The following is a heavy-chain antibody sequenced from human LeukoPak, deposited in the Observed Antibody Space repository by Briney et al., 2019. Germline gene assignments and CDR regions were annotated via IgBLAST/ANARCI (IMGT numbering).Heavy chain of an antibody. CDR3: AHIVNAAAGTLGFDY. J-gene: IGHJ4*02. Sequence: SGPTLVKPTQPLTLTCTXXXXXXSTXXXGVXXXXXXXXXXXXXXXXIYWDDDKRYSPSLKSRLTITKDTSKNQVVPTMTNMDPVDTATYYCAHIVNAAAGTLGFDYWGQGTLVTVSS. V-gene: IGHV2-5*02. CDR1: XXXXSTXXXG. CDR2: IYWDDDK. D-gene: IGHD6-13*01.